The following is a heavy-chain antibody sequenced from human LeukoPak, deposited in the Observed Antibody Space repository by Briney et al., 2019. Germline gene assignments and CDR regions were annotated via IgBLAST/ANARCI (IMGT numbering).Heavy chain of an antibody. CDR1: GYSLPDLN. Sequence: ASVKVSCKVSGYSLPDLNMQWVRQAPGKGLECMGGFDPEQAKTIYAQKFQGRVTMTGDTSTDTAYLELSSLRSEDAAVYYCATRSGDFWSGYENWGQGTLVTVSS. V-gene: IGHV1-24*01. J-gene: IGHJ4*02. CDR2: FDPEQAKT. D-gene: IGHD3-3*01. CDR3: ATRSGDFWSGYEN.